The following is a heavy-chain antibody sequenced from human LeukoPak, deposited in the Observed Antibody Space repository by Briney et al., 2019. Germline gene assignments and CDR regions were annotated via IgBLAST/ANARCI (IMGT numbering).Heavy chain of an antibody. J-gene: IGHJ4*02. CDR2: IYYSDNT. CDR3: ARHGGGNAVSFFDY. Sequence: PSETLSLTCTDSGGSLTSITYYWGWIRHPPGKGLEWIGSIYYSDNTYYNPSLKSRVTVSVDTTKNQFSLKLSSVTAADTAVYYCARHGGGNAVSFFDYWGQGTLVTVSS. V-gene: IGHV4-39*01. CDR1: GGSLTSITYY. D-gene: IGHD4-23*01.